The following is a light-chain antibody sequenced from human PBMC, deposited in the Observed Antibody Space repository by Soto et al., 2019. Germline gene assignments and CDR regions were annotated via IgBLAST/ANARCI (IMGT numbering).Light chain of an antibody. CDR3: CSYASSGTLL. CDR2: EVS. V-gene: IGLV2-23*02. J-gene: IGLJ2*01. Sequence: QAVVTQPASVSGSPGQSITISCTGTSSDVGSYNLVSWYQQHPGKAPKLMIYEVSKRPSGVSNHFSGSKSGNTASLTISGLQTEDEADYYCCSYASSGTLLFGGGTKLTVL. CDR1: SSDVGSYNL.